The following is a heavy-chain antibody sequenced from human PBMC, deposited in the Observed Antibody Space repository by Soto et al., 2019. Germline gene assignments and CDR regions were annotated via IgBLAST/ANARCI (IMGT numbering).Heavy chain of an antibody. CDR3: ARERSGVTSSWQAVQH. Sequence: QVQLVESGGGLVKPGGSLRLSCAASGFTFSDYYMSWLRQAPGKGLEWVSYIASSGSNIYYADSVKGRFTISRDNAKNSLYLQMNSLKAEDTAVYYCARERSGVTSSWQAVQHWGQGTLVTVSS. D-gene: IGHD6-13*01. J-gene: IGHJ1*01. CDR2: IASSGSNI. CDR1: GFTFSDYY. V-gene: IGHV3-11*01.